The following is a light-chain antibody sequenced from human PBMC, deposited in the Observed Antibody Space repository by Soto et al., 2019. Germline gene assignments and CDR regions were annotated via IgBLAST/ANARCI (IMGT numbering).Light chain of an antibody. J-gene: IGKJ3*01. V-gene: IGKV3-20*01. CDR3: QQYGSSSQT. Sequence: EIVLTQSPGTLSLSPGERATLSCRASQSVSSSYLAWYQQKPGQAPRLLIYGASSRATGIPDRFSGSGSGTDFILTISRLEPEDFAVYYCQQYGSSSQTFGSGTKVEIK. CDR2: GAS. CDR1: QSVSSSY.